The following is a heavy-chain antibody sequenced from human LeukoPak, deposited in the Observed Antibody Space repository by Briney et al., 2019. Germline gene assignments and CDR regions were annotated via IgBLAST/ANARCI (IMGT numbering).Heavy chain of an antibody. J-gene: IGHJ6*04. CDR1: GGTFSSYA. CDR2: IIPIFGTA. CDR3: ARGRRPYDILTGYNALYYYYGMDV. Sequence: GASVKLSCKAYGGTFSSYAISWVRQAPGQGLEWMGGIIPIFGTANYAQKFQGRATTTADESTNTAYMERSSLSSEDTAVYYCARGRRPYDILTGYNALYYYYGMDVWGKGTTVTVSS. D-gene: IGHD3-9*01. V-gene: IGHV1-69*01.